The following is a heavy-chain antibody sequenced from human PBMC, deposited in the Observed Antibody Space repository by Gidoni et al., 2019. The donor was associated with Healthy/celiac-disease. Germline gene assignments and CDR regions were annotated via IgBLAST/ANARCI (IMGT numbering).Heavy chain of an antibody. CDR2: ISYDGSNK. V-gene: IGHV3-30*18. J-gene: IGHJ4*02. Sequence: QVQLVESGGGVVQPGRSLRLSCAASGFTFSSYGMHWVRQAQGKGLGWVAVISYDGSNKYYADSVKGRFTISRDNSKNTLYLQMNSLRAEDTAVYYCAKDQGITGTTGFDYWGQGTLVTVSS. CDR3: AKDQGITGTTGFDY. CDR1: GFTFSSYG. D-gene: IGHD1-20*01.